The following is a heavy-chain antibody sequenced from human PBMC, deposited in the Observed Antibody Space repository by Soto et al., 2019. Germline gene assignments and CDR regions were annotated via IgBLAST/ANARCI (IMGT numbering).Heavy chain of an antibody. CDR1: GFTFSSYA. V-gene: IGHV3-23*01. J-gene: IGHJ6*02. CDR2: ISGSGGST. D-gene: IGHD3-10*01. Sequence: GGSLRLSCAASGFTFSSYAMSWVRQAPGKGLEWVSAISGSGGSTYYADSVKGRFTISRDNSKNTLYLQMNSLRAEDTAVYYCANPMVRGLSSDYYYYGMDVWGQGTTVTSP. CDR3: ANPMVRGLSSDYYYYGMDV.